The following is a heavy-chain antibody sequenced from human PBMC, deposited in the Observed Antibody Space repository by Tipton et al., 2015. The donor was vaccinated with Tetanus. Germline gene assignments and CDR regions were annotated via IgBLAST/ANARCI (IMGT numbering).Heavy chain of an antibody. V-gene: IGHV3-30*18. CDR2: ILHDGSTT. CDR1: GFRFSYSG. J-gene: IGHJ5*02. Sequence: SLRLPCAASGFRFSYSGMHWVRQAPGRGLQWVALILHDGSTTYYADSVKGRFTVSRDNSKNTLFLQMSSLRTEDTAVYYCAKTMVRGVLSPFDPWGQGTLVTVSS. D-gene: IGHD3-10*01. CDR3: AKTMVRGVLSPFDP.